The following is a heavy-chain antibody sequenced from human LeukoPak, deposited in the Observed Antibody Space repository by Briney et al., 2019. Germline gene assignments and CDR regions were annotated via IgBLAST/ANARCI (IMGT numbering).Heavy chain of an antibody. CDR2: IYYSGST. CDR3: AREIVEGVHFDH. D-gene: IGHD1-26*01. V-gene: IGHV4-59*01. CDR1: GGSISSYY. J-gene: IGHJ4*02. Sequence: SETLSLTCTVSGGSISSYYWSWIRQTPVKSLEWIGYIYYSGSTNYNPSLKSRLTISLDTSKNQFSLRLSSVTAADTAVYYCAREIVEGVHFDHWGQGTLVTVSS.